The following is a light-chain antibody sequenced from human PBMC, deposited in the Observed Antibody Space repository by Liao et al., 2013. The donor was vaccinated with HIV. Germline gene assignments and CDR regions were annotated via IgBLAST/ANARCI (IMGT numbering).Light chain of an antibody. Sequence: SYELTQPPSVSVSPGQTASITCSGDKLGDKYACWYQQKPGQSPVLVIYQDSKRPSGIPERFSGSNSGNTATLTISGTQPMDEADYYCQAWDSSTVAFGGGTKLNVL. CDR3: QAWDSSTVA. V-gene: IGLV3-1*01. CDR1: KLGDKY. CDR2: QDS. J-gene: IGLJ2*01.